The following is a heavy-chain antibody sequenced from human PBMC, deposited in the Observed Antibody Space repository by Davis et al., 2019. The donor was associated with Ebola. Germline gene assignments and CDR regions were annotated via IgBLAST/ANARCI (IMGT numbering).Heavy chain of an antibody. V-gene: IGHV4-59*01. CDR2: IYYSGST. Sequence: MPSETLSLTCTVSGDSISSYYWSWIRQPPGKGLEWIGYIYYSGSTNYNPSLKSRVTISVDTSKNQFSLKLSSVTAADTAVYYCARGDSSSSWYYYYYMDVWGKGTTVTVSS. J-gene: IGHJ6*03. CDR3: ARGDSSSSWYYYYYMDV. CDR1: GDSISSYY. D-gene: IGHD6-6*01.